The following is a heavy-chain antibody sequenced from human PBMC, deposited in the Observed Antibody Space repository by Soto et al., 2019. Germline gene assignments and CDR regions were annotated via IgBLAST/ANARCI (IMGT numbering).Heavy chain of an antibody. V-gene: IGHV3-48*01. CDR3: ARDSSDYGDYPSWFDP. J-gene: IGHJ5*02. D-gene: IGHD4-17*01. CDR2: ISSSSSTI. Sequence: EVQLVESGGGLVQPGGSLRLSCAASGFTFSSYSMNWVRQAPGKGLEWVSYISSSSSTIYYADSVKGRFTISRDNAKNSLYLQMNSLRAEDTAVYYCARDSSDYGDYPSWFDPWGQGTLVTVSS. CDR1: GFTFSSYS.